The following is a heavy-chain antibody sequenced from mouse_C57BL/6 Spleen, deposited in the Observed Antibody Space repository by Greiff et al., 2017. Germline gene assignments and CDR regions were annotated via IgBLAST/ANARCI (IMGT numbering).Heavy chain of an antibody. CDR2: INPNYGTT. J-gene: IGHJ2*01. V-gene: IGHV1-39*01. D-gene: IGHD1-1*01. CDR3: ARLDYYGSSYDFDY. CDR1: GYSFTDYN. Sequence: EVQLQESGPELVKPGASVKISCKASGYSFTDYNMNWVKQSNGKSLEWIGVINPNYGTTSYNQKFKGKATLTVDQSSSTAYMQLNSLTSEDSAVYYCARLDYYGSSYDFDYWGQGTTLTVSS.